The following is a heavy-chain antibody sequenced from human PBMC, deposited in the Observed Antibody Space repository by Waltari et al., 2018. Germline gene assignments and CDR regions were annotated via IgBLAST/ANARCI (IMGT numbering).Heavy chain of an antibody. CDR1: GLPFCSYI. D-gene: IGHD6-19*01. CDR3: EAVAGLFDY. V-gene: IGHV3-48*01. CDR2: ISSSSSTI. Sequence: EVQLVESGGGLVQPGVSLRPSCAASGLPFCSYILNWVRQAPGKGLEWVSYISSSSSTIYYADSVKGRFTISRDNAKNSLYLQMNSLRAEDTAVYYCEAVAGLFDYWGQGTLVTVSS. J-gene: IGHJ4*02.